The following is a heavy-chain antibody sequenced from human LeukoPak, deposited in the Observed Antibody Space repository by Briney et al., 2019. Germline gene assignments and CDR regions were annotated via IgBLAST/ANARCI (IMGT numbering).Heavy chain of an antibody. CDR3: ARSPDILTGENFDY. Sequence: ASVKVSCKASGYTFTSYDINWVRQATGQGLEWMGWMNPNSGNTGYAQKFQGRVTMTRNTSISTAYMELSSLRSEDTAVYYCARSPDILTGENFDYWGQGTLVTVSS. CDR2: MNPNSGNT. CDR1: GYTFTSYD. V-gene: IGHV1-8*01. J-gene: IGHJ4*02. D-gene: IGHD3-9*01.